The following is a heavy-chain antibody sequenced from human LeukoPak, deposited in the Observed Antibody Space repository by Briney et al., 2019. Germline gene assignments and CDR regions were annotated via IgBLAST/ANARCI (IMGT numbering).Heavy chain of an antibody. D-gene: IGHD3-10*01. V-gene: IGHV1-8*03. CDR3: ARVTPNMVRGVNRGRGDY. CDR1: GYTFTSYD. CDR2: MNPNSGNT. J-gene: IGHJ4*02. Sequence: GASVKVSCKASGYTFTSYDINWVRQATGQGLEWMGWMNPNSGNTGYAQKFQGRVTITRNTSISTAYMELSSLRSEDTAVYYCARVTPNMVRGVNRGRGDYWGQGTLVTVSS.